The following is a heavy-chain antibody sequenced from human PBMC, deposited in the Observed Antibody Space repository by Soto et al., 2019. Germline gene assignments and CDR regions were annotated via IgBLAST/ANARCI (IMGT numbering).Heavy chain of an antibody. CDR1: GYTFTSYY. CDR3: ARCSGSYLGLHGAFDI. V-gene: IGHV1-46*03. Sequence: VKVSCKASGYTFTSYYMHWVRQAPGQGLEWMGLINPSGGSTSYAQKFQGRVTMTRDTSTSTVYMELSSLRSEDTAVYYCARCSGSYLGLHGAFDIWGQGTMVTVSS. CDR2: INPSGGST. J-gene: IGHJ3*02. D-gene: IGHD1-26*01.